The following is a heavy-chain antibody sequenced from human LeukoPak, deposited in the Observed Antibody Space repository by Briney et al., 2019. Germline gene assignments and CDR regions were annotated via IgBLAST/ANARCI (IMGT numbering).Heavy chain of an antibody. CDR2: INPNSGGT. CDR3: ARVHDYGDPNWFDP. Sequence: ASVKVSCKASGYTFTGYYMHWVRQAPGQGLEWMGRINPNSGGTNYAQKFQGRVTMTRDTSISTAYMELSRLRSDDTAVYYCARVHDYGDPNWFDPWGQGTLVTVSS. D-gene: IGHD4-17*01. J-gene: IGHJ5*02. CDR1: GYTFTGYY. V-gene: IGHV1-2*06.